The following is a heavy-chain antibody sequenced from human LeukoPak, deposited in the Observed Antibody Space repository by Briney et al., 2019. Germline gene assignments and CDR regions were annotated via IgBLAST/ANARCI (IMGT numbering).Heavy chain of an antibody. CDR2: IYHSGST. Sequence: SETLSLTCAVSGYSISSGYYGGWIRQPPGKGLEWIGSIYHSGSTYYNPSLKSRVTISVDTSKNQFSLKLSSVTAADTAVYYCASTLSIAAAGTIAFDIWGQGTMVTVSS. V-gene: IGHV4-38-2*01. CDR1: GYSISSGYY. D-gene: IGHD6-13*01. CDR3: ASTLSIAAAGTIAFDI. J-gene: IGHJ3*02.